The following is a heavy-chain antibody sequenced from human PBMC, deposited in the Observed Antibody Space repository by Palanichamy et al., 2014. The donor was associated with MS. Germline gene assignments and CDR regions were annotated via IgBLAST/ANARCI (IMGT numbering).Heavy chain of an antibody. V-gene: IGHV5-10-1*03. CDR1: GYSFTSYW. J-gene: IGHJ4*02. CDR2: IDPSDSYT. Sequence: EVQAGAVRSRGEKARGVSEDLCKGSGYSFTSYWISWVRQMPGKGLEWMGRIDPSDSYTNYSPSFQGHVTISADKSISTAYLQWSSLKASDTAMYYCARHRQDNYYGSGSYYNVGYWGQGTLVTVSS. CDR3: ARHRQDNYYGSGSYYNVGY. D-gene: IGHD3-10*01.